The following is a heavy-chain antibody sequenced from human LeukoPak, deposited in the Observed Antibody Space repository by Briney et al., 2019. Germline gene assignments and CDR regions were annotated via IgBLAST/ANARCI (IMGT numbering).Heavy chain of an antibody. CDR3: AKGGVYGDYYFDY. CDR2: ISSSGGTI. D-gene: IGHD4-17*01. CDR1: GFTFSDYY. J-gene: IGHJ4*02. Sequence: GGSLRLSCAASGFTFSDYYINWIRQAPGKGLEWVSYISSSGGTIYYADSVKGRLTISRDNPKNSLYLQMNSLRAEDTALYYCAKGGVYGDYYFDYWGQGTLVTVSS. V-gene: IGHV3-11*01.